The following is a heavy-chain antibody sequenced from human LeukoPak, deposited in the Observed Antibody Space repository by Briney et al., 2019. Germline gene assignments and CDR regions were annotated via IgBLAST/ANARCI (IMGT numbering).Heavy chain of an antibody. CDR1: GDNVSSNIAA. V-gene: IGHV6-1*01. Sequence: SQTLSLTCAISGDNVSSNIAAWNWIRQSPSRGLEWLGRTFFRSKLYTDYATSVRSRITINPDTSENQFSLHLNSVTPEDTAVYYCARDFLGQYLPLDYWGQGTLVTVSS. J-gene: IGHJ4*02. CDR2: TFFRSKLYT. CDR3: ARDFLGQYLPLDY. D-gene: IGHD2-2*02.